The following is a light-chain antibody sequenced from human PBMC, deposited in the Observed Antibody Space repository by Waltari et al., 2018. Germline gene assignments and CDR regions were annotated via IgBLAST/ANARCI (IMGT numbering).Light chain of an antibody. CDR1: RGLLYNSNNKHY. V-gene: IGKV4-1*01. Sequence: DIVMTQSPDSLAVSVGERATINCKSSRGLLYNSNNKHYIGWYQQKPGQPPNLLIYGASTRATGIPDRFSGSGSGTDFTLTISRLEPEDFAVYYCQQFLMSPRTFGRGTKVEV. J-gene: IGKJ1*01. CDR3: QQFLMSPRT. CDR2: GAS.